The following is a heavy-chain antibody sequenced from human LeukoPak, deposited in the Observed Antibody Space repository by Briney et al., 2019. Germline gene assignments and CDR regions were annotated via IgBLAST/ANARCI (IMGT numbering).Heavy chain of an antibody. V-gene: IGHV4-38-2*02. D-gene: IGHD3-22*01. CDR1: GYSINSGYH. CDR3: ASHYLYDTSGDGTYYFDY. CDR2: IYHSGST. J-gene: IGHJ4*02. Sequence: SETLSLTCIVSGYSINSGYHWGWIRQPPGKGLEWIASIYHSGSTYYNPSLKSRVTISIDTSKNQFSLKLSSVTAADTAVYYCASHYLYDTSGDGTYYFDYWGQGTLVTVSS.